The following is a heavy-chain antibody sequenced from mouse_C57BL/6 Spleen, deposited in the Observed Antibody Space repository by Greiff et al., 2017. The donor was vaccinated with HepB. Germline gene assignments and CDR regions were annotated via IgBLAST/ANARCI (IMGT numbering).Heavy chain of an antibody. J-gene: IGHJ1*03. Sequence: VQLQQSGAELVKPGASVKISCKASGYAFSSYWMNWVKQRPGKGLEWIGQIYPGDGDTNYNGKFKGKATLTADKSSSTAYMQLSSLTSEDSAVYFCARGEFYYGSSYDWYFDVWGTGTTVTVSS. D-gene: IGHD1-1*01. CDR1: GYAFSSYW. CDR3: ARGEFYYGSSYDWYFDV. V-gene: IGHV1-80*01. CDR2: IYPGDGDT.